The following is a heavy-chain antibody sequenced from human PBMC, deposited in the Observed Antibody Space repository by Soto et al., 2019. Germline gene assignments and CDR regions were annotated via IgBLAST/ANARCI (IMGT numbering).Heavy chain of an antibody. V-gene: IGHV3-30-3*01. CDR1: GFTFSSYA. D-gene: IGHD5-18*01. Sequence: QVQLVESGGGVVQPGRSLRLSCAASGFTFSSYAMHWVRQAPGKGLEWVAVISYDGSNKYYADSVKGRFTISRDNSKNTLYLQMNSLRAEDTAVYYCAIGRGYSYGLFDYWGQGTLVTVSS. J-gene: IGHJ4*02. CDR3: AIGRGYSYGLFDY. CDR2: ISYDGSNK.